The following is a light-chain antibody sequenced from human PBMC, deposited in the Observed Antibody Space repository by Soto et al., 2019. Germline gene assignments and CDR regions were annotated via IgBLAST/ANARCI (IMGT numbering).Light chain of an antibody. CDR2: DAF. J-gene: IGKJ1*01. V-gene: IGKV3-11*01. CDR3: QQRDKWPIT. CDR1: QSVSTY. Sequence: QSPAAGSELPGDRATLSCRASQSVSTYLAWYQQKPGQAPRLLIYDAFNRATGVPARFRGSGPGTDFTLTISSLQPEDFSVYYCQQRDKWPITFGQGTKVDI.